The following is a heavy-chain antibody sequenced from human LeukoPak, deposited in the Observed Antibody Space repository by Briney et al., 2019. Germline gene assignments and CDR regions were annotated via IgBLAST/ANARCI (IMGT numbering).Heavy chain of an antibody. J-gene: IGHJ3*02. D-gene: IGHD1-1*01. CDR1: GGSISTYY. V-gene: IGHV4-59*08. CDR3: TRHQSSRTTSDAGFDI. CDR2: IHYSGST. Sequence: SETLSLTCTVSGGSISTYYWSWIRQPPGKGLEWIGYIHYSGSTTDNPSLKSRVTISVDTSKNQLSLKLTSVTAADTAVYYCTRHQSSRTTSDAGFDIWGQGTMITVSS.